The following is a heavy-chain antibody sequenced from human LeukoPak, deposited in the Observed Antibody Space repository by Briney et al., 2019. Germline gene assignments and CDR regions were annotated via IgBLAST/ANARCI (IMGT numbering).Heavy chain of an antibody. CDR3: ARGSEETYYDFWSGLGDY. D-gene: IGHD3-3*01. J-gene: IGHJ4*02. CDR1: GYTFTGYY. CDR2: INPNSGGT. V-gene: IGHV1-2*02. Sequence: ASVKVSCKASGYTFTGYYMHWVRQAPGQGLEWMGWINPNSGGTNYAQKFQGRVTMTRDTSISTAYMELSRLRSDDTAVYYCARGSEETYYDFWSGLGDYWGQGTLVTVSS.